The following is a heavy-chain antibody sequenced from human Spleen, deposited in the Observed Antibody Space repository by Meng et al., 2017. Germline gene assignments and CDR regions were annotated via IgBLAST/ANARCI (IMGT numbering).Heavy chain of an antibody. V-gene: IGHV1-8*01. J-gene: IGHJ6*02. CDR2: MNPNSGNT. CDR3: ARKSGVPAARRLSNWDYYYYYGMDV. Sequence: ASVKVSCKASGYTFTSYDINWVRQATGQGLEWMGWMNPNSGNTGYAQKFQGRVTMTRNTSISTAYMELSSLRSEDTAVYYCARKSGVPAARRLSNWDYYYYYGMDVWGQGTMVTVSS. D-gene: IGHD2-2*01. CDR1: GYTFTSYD.